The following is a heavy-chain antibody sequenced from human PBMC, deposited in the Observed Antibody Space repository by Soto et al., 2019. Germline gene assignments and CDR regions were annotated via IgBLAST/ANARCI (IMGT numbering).Heavy chain of an antibody. V-gene: IGHV3-72*01. D-gene: IGHD3-22*01. CDR1: GFTFSDHY. J-gene: IGHJ4*02. CDR3: ARVEHYYDSSGYYDY. CDR2: TRNKANSYTT. Sequence: GGSLRLSCAASGFTFSDHYMDWVRQAPGKGLEWVGRTRNKANSYTTEYAASVKGRFTISRDDSKNSLYLQVNSLKTEDTAVYYCARVEHYYDSSGYYDYWGQGTLVTVSS.